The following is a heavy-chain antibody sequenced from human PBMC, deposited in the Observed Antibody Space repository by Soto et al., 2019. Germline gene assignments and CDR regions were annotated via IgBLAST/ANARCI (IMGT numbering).Heavy chain of an antibody. Sequence: PGGSLRLSCAASGFTFSSYGMHWVRQAPGKGLEWVAVIWYDGSNKYYADSVKGRFTISRDNSKNTLYLQMNSLRAEDTAVYYCARSYGSGSYYNLDYWGQGTLVTVSS. CDR1: GFTFSSYG. J-gene: IGHJ4*02. D-gene: IGHD3-10*01. CDR2: IWYDGSNK. V-gene: IGHV3-33*01. CDR3: ARSYGSGSYYNLDY.